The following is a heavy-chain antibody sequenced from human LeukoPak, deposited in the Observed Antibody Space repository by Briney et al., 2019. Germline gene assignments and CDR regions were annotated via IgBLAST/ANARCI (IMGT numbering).Heavy chain of an antibody. V-gene: IGHV3-66*01. CDR3: SRSDGYNYGYYFDY. J-gene: IGHJ4*02. CDR1: GFTVSSNY. CDR2: IYSGGST. D-gene: IGHD5-24*01. Sequence: PGGSLRLSCAASGFTVSSNYMSWVRQAPGKGLEWVSVIYSGGSTYYADSVKGRFTISRDNSKNTLYLQMNSLRAEDTAVYYCSRSDGYNYGYYFDYWGQGTLVTVSS.